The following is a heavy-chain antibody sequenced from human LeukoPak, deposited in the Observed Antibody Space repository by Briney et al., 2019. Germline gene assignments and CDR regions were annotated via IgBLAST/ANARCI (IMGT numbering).Heavy chain of an antibody. V-gene: IGHV3-30*04. CDR3: ARAEI. J-gene: IGHJ4*02. CDR1: GFTFSSYA. Sequence: PGGSLRLSCAASGFTFSSYAMHWVRQAPGKGLEWVAVISYDGSNKYYADSVKGRFTISRDNSRNTLYLQMNTLRAEDTAVYYCARAEIWGQGTLVTVSS. CDR2: ISYDGSNK.